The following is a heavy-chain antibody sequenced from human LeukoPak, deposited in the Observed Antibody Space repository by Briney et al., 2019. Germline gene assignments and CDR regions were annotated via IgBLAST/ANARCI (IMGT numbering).Heavy chain of an antibody. Sequence: PGGSLRLSCVVSGFVFTDYRMNWVRQAPGKGLEWVSSISSSGNHIDYADSVKGRFTISRDKAKNSLYLQMDSLRAEDTAVYYCTRAWADYLFDHWGQGTLVTVFS. CDR2: ISSSGNHI. D-gene: IGHD4-11*01. CDR3: TRAWADYLFDH. J-gene: IGHJ4*02. V-gene: IGHV3-21*01. CDR1: GFVFTDYR.